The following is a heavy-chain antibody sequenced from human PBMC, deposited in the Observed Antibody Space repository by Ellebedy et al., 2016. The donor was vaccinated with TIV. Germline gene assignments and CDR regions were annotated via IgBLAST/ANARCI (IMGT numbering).Heavy chain of an antibody. D-gene: IGHD3-22*01. CDR1: GYTFTSYG. CDR3: ARDGRDYYDRSGHDY. CDR2: LNPHSGGT. J-gene: IGHJ4*02. Sequence: AASVKVSCKASGYTFTSYGITWVRQAPGQGLEWMGWLNPHSGGTNYAQKFQGRVTMTRDTSINTAYMELSSLGSDDTALYFCARDGRDYYDRSGHDYWGQGTLVTVSS. V-gene: IGHV1-2*02.